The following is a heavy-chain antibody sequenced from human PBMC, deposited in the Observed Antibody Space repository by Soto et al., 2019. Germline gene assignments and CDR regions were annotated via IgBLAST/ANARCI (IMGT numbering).Heavy chain of an antibody. Sequence: PGGSLRLSCAASGFTFSSYAMSWVRQAPGKGLEWVSAISGSGGSTYYADSVKGRFTISRDNSKNTLYLQMNSLRAEDTAVYYCAKRGYSSSWYSGNYGMDVWGQGTTVTVSS. CDR1: GFTFSSYA. CDR3: AKRGYSSSWYSGNYGMDV. CDR2: ISGSGGST. V-gene: IGHV3-23*01. J-gene: IGHJ6*02. D-gene: IGHD6-13*01.